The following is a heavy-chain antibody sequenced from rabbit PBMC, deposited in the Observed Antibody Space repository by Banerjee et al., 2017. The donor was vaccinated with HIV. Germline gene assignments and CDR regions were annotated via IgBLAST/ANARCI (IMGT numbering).Heavy chain of an antibody. V-gene: IGHV1S40*01. Sequence: QAPGKGLEWIGCIYAGTGSTYYASWAKGRFTISKTSSTTVTLQMTSLTAADTATYFCARNIYRYGAYIYANLWGQGTLVTVS. CDR2: IYAGTGST. D-gene: IGHD6-1*01. J-gene: IGHJ4*01. CDR3: ARNIYRYGAYIYANL.